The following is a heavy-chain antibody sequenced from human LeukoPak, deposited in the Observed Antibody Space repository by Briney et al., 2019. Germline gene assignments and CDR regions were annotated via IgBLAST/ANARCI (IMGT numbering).Heavy chain of an antibody. CDR1: GYTFTNYG. CDR3: ARDPTNTSGRYAYFDY. CDR2: ISAYNGDT. V-gene: IGHV1-18*01. J-gene: IGHJ4*02. Sequence: ASVKVSCKASGYTFTNYGISWVRQAPGQGLEWMGWISAYNGDTHYAQNFQGRVTLTTDTSTSTAYMELRSLRSDDTAVYYCARDPTNTSGRYAYFDYWGRGTLVTVS. D-gene: IGHD6-19*01.